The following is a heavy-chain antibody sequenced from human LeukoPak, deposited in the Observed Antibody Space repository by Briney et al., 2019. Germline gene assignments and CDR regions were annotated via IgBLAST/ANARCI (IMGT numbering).Heavy chain of an antibody. D-gene: IGHD6-13*01. J-gene: IGHJ5*02. CDR2: IIPIFGTA. Sequence: SVTVSCKASGGTFSSYAISWVRQAPGQGLEWMGGIIPIFGTANYAQKFQGRVTITADESTSTAYMELSSLRSEDTAVYYCARPFMEQLVPFDPWGQGTLVTVSS. CDR1: GGTFSSYA. CDR3: ARPFMEQLVPFDP. V-gene: IGHV1-69*13.